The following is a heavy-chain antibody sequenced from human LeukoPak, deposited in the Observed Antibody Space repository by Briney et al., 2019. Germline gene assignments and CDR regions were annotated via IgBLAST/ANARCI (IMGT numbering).Heavy chain of an antibody. J-gene: IGHJ4*02. CDR3: ARGYYDSSGYYSSDY. Sequence: SVKVSCKASGGTFSSYAISWVRQAPGQGLEWMGGIIPIFGTANYAQKFQGRVTITTDESTSTAYMELSSLRSEDTAVYYCARGYYDSSGYYSSDYWGQGTLVTVSS. V-gene: IGHV1-69*05. CDR2: IIPIFGTA. D-gene: IGHD3-22*01. CDR1: GGTFSSYA.